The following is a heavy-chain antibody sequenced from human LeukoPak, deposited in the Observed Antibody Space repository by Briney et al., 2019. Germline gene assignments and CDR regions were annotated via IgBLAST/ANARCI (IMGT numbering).Heavy chain of an antibody. J-gene: IGHJ4*02. CDR1: GFTFSSYA. CDR2: ISYDGSNK. D-gene: IGHD3-22*01. CDR3: ARDPLAMIAWVLDY. V-gene: IGHV3-30*04. Sequence: GGSLRLSCAASGFTFSSYAMHWVRQAPGKGLEWVAVISYDGSNKYYADSVKGRFTISRDNSKNTLYPQMNSLRAEDTAVYYCARDPLAMIAWVLDYWGQGTLVTVSS.